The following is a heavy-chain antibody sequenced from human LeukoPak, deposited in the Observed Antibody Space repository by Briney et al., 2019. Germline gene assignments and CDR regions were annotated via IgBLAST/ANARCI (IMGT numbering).Heavy chain of an antibody. CDR3: AKAYGSGSYFVGIFDY. D-gene: IGHD3-10*01. CDR2: IIPIFGTA. V-gene: IGHV1-69*05. CDR1: GGTFSSYA. Sequence: ASVKVSCKASGGTFSSYAISWVRQAPGQGLEWMGGIIPIFGTANYAQKFQGRVTITTDESTSTAYMELSSLRSEDTAVYYCAKAYGSGSYFVGIFDYWGQGTLVTVSS. J-gene: IGHJ4*02.